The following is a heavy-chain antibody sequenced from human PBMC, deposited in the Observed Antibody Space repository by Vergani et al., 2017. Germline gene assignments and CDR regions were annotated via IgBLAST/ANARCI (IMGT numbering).Heavy chain of an antibody. CDR1: GFTFSACP. V-gene: IGHV3-23*01. J-gene: IGHJ4*02. D-gene: IGHD6-19*01. CDR2: ISARYPST. CDR3: ARGAVAEFGNFDY. Sequence: EDQLLQSGGGVIQPGGSVRLSCAASGFTFSACPMTWVRQAPGKGLEWVSAISARYPSTYYADSVKGRFTISRDNSKNMLYLQMNSLRAEDTAVYYCARGAVAEFGNFDYWGQGTLVTVSS.